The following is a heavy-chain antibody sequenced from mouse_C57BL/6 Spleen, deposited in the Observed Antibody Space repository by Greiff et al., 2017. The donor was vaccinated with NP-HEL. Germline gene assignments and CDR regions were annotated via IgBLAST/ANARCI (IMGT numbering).Heavy chain of an antibody. CDR3: TVGTTMPLYFDY. V-gene: IGHV6-3*01. Sequence: EVKVEESGGGLVQPGGSMKLSCVASGFTFSNYWMNWVRQSPEKGLEWVAQIRLKSDNYATHYAESVKGRFTISRDDSKSSVYLQMNNLRAEDTGIYYCTVGTTMPLYFDYWGQGTTLTVSS. D-gene: IGHD2-1*01. CDR1: GFTFSNYW. CDR2: IRLKSDNYAT. J-gene: IGHJ2*01.